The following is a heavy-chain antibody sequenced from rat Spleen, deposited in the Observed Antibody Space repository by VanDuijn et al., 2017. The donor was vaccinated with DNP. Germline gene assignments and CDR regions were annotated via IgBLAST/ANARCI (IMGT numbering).Heavy chain of an antibody. CDR1: GFTFNNYW. CDR3: ARGSTSIYWYFDF. CDR2: ITSSGDDT. D-gene: IGHD3-1*01. V-gene: IGHV5-31*01. Sequence: EVQLVESGGDLVQPGRSLKLSCVASGFTFNNYWMTWIRQVPGKGLDWVASITSSGDDTYYPDSVKGRFTISRDNAKNTLYLQMNSLRSEDTATYYCARGSTSIYWYFDFWGPGTMVTVSS. J-gene: IGHJ1*01.